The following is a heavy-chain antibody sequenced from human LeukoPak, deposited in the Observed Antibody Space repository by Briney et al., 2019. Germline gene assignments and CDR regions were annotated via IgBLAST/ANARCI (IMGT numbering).Heavy chain of an antibody. CDR1: GGTFSSYA. V-gene: IGHV1-69*04. Sequence: VASVKVSCKASGGTFSSYAISWVRQAPGQGLEWMGRIIPILGIANYAQKFQGRVTITADKSTSTAYMELSSLRSEDTAVYYCARDHSSSWHSPRDPWGQGTLVTVSS. CDR2: IIPILGIA. CDR3: ARDHSSSWHSPRDP. D-gene: IGHD6-13*01. J-gene: IGHJ5*02.